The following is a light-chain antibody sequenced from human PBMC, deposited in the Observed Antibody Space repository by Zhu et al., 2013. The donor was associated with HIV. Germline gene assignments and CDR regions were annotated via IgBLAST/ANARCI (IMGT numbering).Light chain of an antibody. V-gene: IGKV1-9*01. J-gene: IGKJ1*01. CDR2: AAS. CDR1: QGISDY. CDR3: QQYQTFPG. Sequence: DIQLTQSPSFLSASVGDRVAITCRASQGISDYLAWYQQKSGKAPKLLIFAASTVQSGVPSRFSGSGYGTEFTLTINSLQSDDFATYYCQQYQTFPGFGQGTKVEIK.